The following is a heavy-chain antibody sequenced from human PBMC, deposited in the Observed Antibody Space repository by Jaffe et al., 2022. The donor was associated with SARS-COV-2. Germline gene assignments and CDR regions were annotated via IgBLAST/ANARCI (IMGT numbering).Heavy chain of an antibody. D-gene: IGHD5-18*01. CDR1: GYTFSGYY. J-gene: IGHJ6*02. CDR2: INLYSGDT. V-gene: IGHV1-2*04. CDR3: ARGKDTVMVRYSYYYGMDV. Sequence: QVQLVQSGAEVKKPGASVKVSCKASGYTFSGYYMHWVRQAPGQGLEWMGWINLYSGDTDYAQKFQDWVTMTRDTSSSTAYMELNRLRSNDTAVYYCARGKDTVMVRYSYYYGMDVWGQGTTVTV.